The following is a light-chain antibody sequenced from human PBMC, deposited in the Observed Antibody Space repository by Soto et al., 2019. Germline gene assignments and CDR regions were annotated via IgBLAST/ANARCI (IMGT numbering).Light chain of an antibody. J-gene: IGKJ1*01. CDR3: QQYNNWPRT. Sequence: EIVMTQSPATLSVSPGERATLSCRASQSVSSDLAWYHQKPGQAPRLLIYGASTRATGIPARFSGSGSGTEFTLTIKRLQSEDFAVYYCQQYNNWPRTFGQGTKVEIK. V-gene: IGKV3-15*01. CDR2: GAS. CDR1: QSVSSD.